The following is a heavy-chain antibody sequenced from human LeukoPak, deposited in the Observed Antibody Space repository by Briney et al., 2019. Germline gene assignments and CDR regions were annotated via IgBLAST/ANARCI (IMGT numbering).Heavy chain of an antibody. D-gene: IGHD3-10*01. CDR3: ARHVGSSRYYGSGSYYRVFDY. V-gene: IGHV4-34*01. Sequence: PSETLSLTCAVYGGSFSGYYWSWIRQPPGKGLEWIGSIYYSGSTYYNPSLKSRVTISVDTSKNQFSLKLSSVTAADTAVYYCARHVGSSRYYGSGSYYRVFDYWGQGTLVTVSS. CDR1: GGSFSGYY. CDR2: IYYSGST. J-gene: IGHJ4*02.